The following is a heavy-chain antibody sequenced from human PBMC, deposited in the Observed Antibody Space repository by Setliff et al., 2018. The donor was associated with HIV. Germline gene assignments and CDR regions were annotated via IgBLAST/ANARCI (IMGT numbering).Heavy chain of an antibody. Sequence: GGSLRLSCAASGFTFSTYAMSWVRQAPGKGLEWVSGISGSGISTYYADSVKGRFTISRDTSKNTLYLQMNSLRAEDTAVYYCARETMYDSRGYLSHYFDYWGQGTPVTVSS. CDR3: ARETMYDSRGYLSHYFDY. CDR2: ISGSGIST. CDR1: GFTFSTYA. D-gene: IGHD3-22*01. V-gene: IGHV3-23*01. J-gene: IGHJ4*02.